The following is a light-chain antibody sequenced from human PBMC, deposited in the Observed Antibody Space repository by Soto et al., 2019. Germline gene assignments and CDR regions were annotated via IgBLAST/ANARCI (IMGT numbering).Light chain of an antibody. J-gene: IGKJ1*01. CDR3: QQRSNWPRT. V-gene: IGKV3-11*01. CDR2: GAS. CDR1: QSVSSAY. Sequence: EILFTRSPGTLTFSPGQGVTLSCRPSQSVSSAYLAWYQQKRGQAPRLLIYGASNRATGIPARFSGSGSGTDFTLTISSLEPEDFAVYYCQQRSNWPRTFGQGTKVDI.